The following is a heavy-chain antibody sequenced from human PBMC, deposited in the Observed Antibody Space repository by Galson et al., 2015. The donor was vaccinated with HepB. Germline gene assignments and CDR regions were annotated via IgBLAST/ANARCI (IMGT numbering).Heavy chain of an antibody. V-gene: IGHV4-4*02. Sequence: ETLSLTCAVSGGSVNSYNWWSWVRQPPGKGLEWVGEIFQSGSTNYNPSLKSRVAILLDKSRNQFFLNLKSVTAADTAIYYCASLGYCSGADCYSTYWSQGTLVTVSS. J-gene: IGHJ4*02. CDR3: ASLGYCSGADCYSTY. CDR1: GGSVNSYNW. CDR2: IFQSGST. D-gene: IGHD2-21*02.